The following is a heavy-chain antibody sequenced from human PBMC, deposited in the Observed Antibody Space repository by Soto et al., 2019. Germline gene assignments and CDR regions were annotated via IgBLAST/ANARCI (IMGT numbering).Heavy chain of an antibody. CDR3: AGEGKIAAAGTFYYYYGMDV. J-gene: IGHJ6*02. D-gene: IGHD6-13*01. V-gene: IGHV1-18*01. CDR2: ISAYNGNT. CDR1: GYTFTSYG. Sequence: QGQLVQSGAEVKKPGASVKVSCKASGYTFTSYGISWVRQAPGQGLEGMGWISAYNGNTNYAQKLQGRVTMTTDTSTSTAYMELRSLRSDDTAVYYCAGEGKIAAAGTFYYYYGMDVWGQGTTVTVSS.